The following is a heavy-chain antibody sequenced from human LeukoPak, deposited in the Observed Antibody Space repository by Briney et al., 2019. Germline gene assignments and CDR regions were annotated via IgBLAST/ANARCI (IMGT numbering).Heavy chain of an antibody. D-gene: IGHD6-19*01. J-gene: IGHJ3*02. V-gene: IGHV4-34*01. CDR1: GGSFSGYY. Sequence: SETLSLTCAVYGGSFSGYYWSWIRQPPGKGLEWIGEINHSGSTNYNPSLKSRVTTSVDTSKNQFSLKLSSVTAAATAVYYCGRPRSAWFDAFDIWGQGTMVTVSS. CDR2: INHSGST. CDR3: GRPRSAWFDAFDI.